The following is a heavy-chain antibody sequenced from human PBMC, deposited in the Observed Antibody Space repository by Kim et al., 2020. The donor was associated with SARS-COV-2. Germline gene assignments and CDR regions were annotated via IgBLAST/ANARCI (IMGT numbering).Heavy chain of an antibody. CDR3: ARGYSSGWTAWYFDY. V-gene: IGHV4-59*01. J-gene: IGHJ4*02. D-gene: IGHD6-19*01. CDR2: IYYSGST. Sequence: SETLSLTCTVSGGSISSYYWSWIRQPPGKGLEWIGYIYYSGSTNYNPSLKSRVTISVDTSKNQSSLKLSSVTAADTAVYYCARGYSSGWTAWYFDYWGQGTLVTVSS. CDR1: GGSISSYY.